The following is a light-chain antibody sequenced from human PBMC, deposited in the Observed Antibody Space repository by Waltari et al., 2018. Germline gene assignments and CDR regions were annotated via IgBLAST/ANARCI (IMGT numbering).Light chain of an antibody. CDR3: QTGGHGTWV. J-gene: IGLJ3*02. Sequence: QLVLTQSPSVSASLGASVKLTCTLSSGHSSNVIAWHQQQPGKGPRYLMKVKSDGSHSKGDCVPVRFSGSSFGPERYITSSSLQSDDEADYYCQTGGHGTWVFGGGTKLTVL. CDR2: VKSDGSH. CDR1: SGHSSNV. V-gene: IGLV4-69*01.